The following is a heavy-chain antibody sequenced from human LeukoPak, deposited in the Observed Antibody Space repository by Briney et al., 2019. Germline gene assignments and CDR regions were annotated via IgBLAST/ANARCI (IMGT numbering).Heavy chain of an antibody. CDR3: ARDNPDSGGYYSIDY. J-gene: IGHJ4*02. D-gene: IGHD3-22*01. Sequence: ASVKVSCKASGYTFTHFGISWVRQAPGQGLERMVWISAYNGNTDYAQGFQGRVTMTTETSTSTDYMEMRSLRSDDTAVYYCARDNPDSGGYYSIDYWGQGTLVTVSS. CDR1: GYTFTHFG. V-gene: IGHV1-18*01. CDR2: ISAYNGNT.